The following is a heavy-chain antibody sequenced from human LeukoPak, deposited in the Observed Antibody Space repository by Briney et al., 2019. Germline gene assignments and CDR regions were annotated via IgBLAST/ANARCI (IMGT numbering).Heavy chain of an antibody. CDR3: ARVGSSSSPKFPKYDY. Sequence: PSETLSLTCTVYGGSFSGYYWSWIRQPPGKGLEWIGEINHSGSTNYNPSLKSRVTISVDTSKNQFSLKLSSVTAADTAVYYCARVGSSSSPKFPKYDYWGQGALVTVSS. D-gene: IGHD6-6*01. J-gene: IGHJ4*02. V-gene: IGHV4-34*01. CDR1: GGSFSGYY. CDR2: INHSGST.